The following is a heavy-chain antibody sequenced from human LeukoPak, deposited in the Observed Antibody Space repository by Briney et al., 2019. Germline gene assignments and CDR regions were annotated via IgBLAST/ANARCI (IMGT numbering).Heavy chain of an antibody. J-gene: IGHJ5*02. V-gene: IGHV4-4*07. CDR3: AREAYCSSNRCHRWFDP. D-gene: IGHD2-2*01. Sequence: SETLSLTCTVSGGSISRDYWSWIRQPAGKELEWIGHIYISGSTNYNPSLKSRVTISVDKSKNQFSLKLSSVTAADTAVYYCAREAYCSSNRCHRWFDPWGQGTLFTVSS. CDR1: GGSISRDY. CDR2: IYISGST.